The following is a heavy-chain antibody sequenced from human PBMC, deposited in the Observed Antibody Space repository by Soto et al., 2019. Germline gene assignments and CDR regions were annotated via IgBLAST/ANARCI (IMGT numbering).Heavy chain of an antibody. Sequence: PGGSLRLSCAASGFTFNSYAVSWVRQAPGKGLEWVSSISSSSSYIYYADSVKGRFTISRDNAKNSLYLQMNSLRAEDTAVYYCARVGRSTVRGYSGYGDVWGKGTTVTVSS. J-gene: IGHJ6*04. CDR2: ISSSSSYI. V-gene: IGHV3-21*01. CDR3: ARVGRSTVRGYSGYGDV. D-gene: IGHD5-12*01. CDR1: GFTFNSYA.